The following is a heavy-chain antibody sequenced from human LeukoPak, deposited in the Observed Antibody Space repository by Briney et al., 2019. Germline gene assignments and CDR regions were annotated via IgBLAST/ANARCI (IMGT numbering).Heavy chain of an antibody. CDR2: ISGSGGST. Sequence: PGGSLRLSCAASGFTFSSNAMTWVRQAPGKGLEWVSAISGSGGSTYYADSVKGRFTVSRDNSKNTLYLQMNSLRAEGTALYYCARHPTIFDWLSKLDYWGQGTLVTVSS. J-gene: IGHJ4*02. CDR1: GFTFSSNA. V-gene: IGHV3-23*01. CDR3: ARHPTIFDWLSKLDY. D-gene: IGHD3-9*01.